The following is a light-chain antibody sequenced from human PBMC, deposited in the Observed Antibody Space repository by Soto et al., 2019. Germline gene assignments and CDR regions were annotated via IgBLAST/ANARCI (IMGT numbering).Light chain of an antibody. CDR1: QSVSSD. CDR2: GAS. V-gene: IGKV3-15*01. Sequence: ETVMTQSPATVSVSPGERVTLSCRASQSVSSDLAWYQQKPGQAPRLLIYGASTRATDIPARFSGSGSGTEFTLTISSLQSEDFAVYYCQQYKDWPPLTFGQGTRLEI. J-gene: IGKJ5*01. CDR3: QQYKDWPPLT.